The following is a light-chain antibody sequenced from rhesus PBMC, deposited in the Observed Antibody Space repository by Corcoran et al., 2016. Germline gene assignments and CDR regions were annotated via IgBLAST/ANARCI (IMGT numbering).Light chain of an antibody. CDR1: QSISSW. CDR2: KAS. Sequence: DIQMTQSPSSLSASVGDTVTITCRASQSISSWLDWYQQKPGKAPKLLIYKASSLQSGIPSRCSGSGSGTDFTLTISSLQSEDFATYYCQHYYSTPRTFGQRTKVEIK. CDR3: QHYYSTPRT. J-gene: IGKJ1*01. V-gene: IGKV1-22*01.